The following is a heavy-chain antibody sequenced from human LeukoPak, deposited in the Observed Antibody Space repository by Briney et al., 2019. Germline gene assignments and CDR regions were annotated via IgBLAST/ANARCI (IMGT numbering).Heavy chain of an antibody. CDR2: ISSSSSVI. Sequence: GGSLRLSCAASGFTFNSYSMSWVRQAPGKGLEWVSYISSSSSVISYGDSVRGRITISRDNAKKSVYLQMNSLRAEDTAVYYCASPQYTYGDPPRYWGQGTLVTVSS. V-gene: IGHV3-48*01. D-gene: IGHD3-16*01. CDR3: ASPQYTYGDPPRY. J-gene: IGHJ4*02. CDR1: GFTFNSYS.